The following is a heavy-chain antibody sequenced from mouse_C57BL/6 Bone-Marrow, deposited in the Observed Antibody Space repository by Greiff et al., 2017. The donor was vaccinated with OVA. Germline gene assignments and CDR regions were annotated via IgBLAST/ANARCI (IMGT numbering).Heavy chain of an antibody. CDR1: GFSLTSYG. J-gene: IGHJ2*01. Sequence: VKLVESGPGLVQPSQSLSITCTVSGFSLTSYGVHWVRQSPGKGLEWLGVIWSGGSTDYNAAFISRLSISKDNSKSQVFFKMNSLQADDTAIYYCARGRGLRRGRPYYFDYWGQGTTLTVSS. D-gene: IGHD2-2*01. CDR3: ARGRGLRRGRPYYFDY. CDR2: IWSGGST. V-gene: IGHV2-2*01.